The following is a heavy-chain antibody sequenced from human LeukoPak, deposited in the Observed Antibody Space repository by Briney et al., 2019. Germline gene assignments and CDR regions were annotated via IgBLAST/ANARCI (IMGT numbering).Heavy chain of an antibody. CDR3: ARDLYYYDSSNYHDVFDV. V-gene: IGHV1-18*01. CDR1: DYTCTRYG. Sequence: ASVKVSCKASDYTCTRYGISWVRQAPGHGLEWMGWISGYVGNTFYAQKFQGRVTMTTDTSTNTAYMELRSLRSDDTAVYYCARDLYYYDSSNYHDVFDVWGQGTMVTVSS. J-gene: IGHJ3*01. D-gene: IGHD3-22*01. CDR2: ISGYVGNT.